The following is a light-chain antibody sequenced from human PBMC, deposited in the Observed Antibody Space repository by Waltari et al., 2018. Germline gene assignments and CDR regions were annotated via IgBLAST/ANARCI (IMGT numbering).Light chain of an antibody. Sequence: EIVLTQSPGTLSVSPGERVTVSCRASQTITGSWLTWYHQKPGQDPRLLIYGASNRAPGIPDRFSGSGSGTDFTLTISRLEPEDSAVYYCQQYDGSVVTFGGGTKVEIK. CDR3: QQYDGSVVT. J-gene: IGKJ4*01. CDR1: QTITGSW. V-gene: IGKV3-20*01. CDR2: GAS.